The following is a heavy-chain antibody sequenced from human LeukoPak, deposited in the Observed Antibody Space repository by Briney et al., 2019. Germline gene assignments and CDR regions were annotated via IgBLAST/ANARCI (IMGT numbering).Heavy chain of an antibody. Sequence: PGGSLRLSCTASGFTLTRFWMHWVRQAPGKGLVWVSRVSGDGSYTDYANSVKGRFTISRDNAKNTLYLQMNSLGAEDTAVYYCAKEGKFCTDSVCFAQAYNWGQGTLVTVSS. CDR1: GFTLTRFW. J-gene: IGHJ4*02. CDR2: VSGDGSYT. CDR3: AKEGKFCTDSVCFAQAYN. V-gene: IGHV3-74*01. D-gene: IGHD2-8*01.